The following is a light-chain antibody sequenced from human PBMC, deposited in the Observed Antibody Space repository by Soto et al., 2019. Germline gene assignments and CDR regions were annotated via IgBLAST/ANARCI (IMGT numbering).Light chain of an antibody. J-gene: IGLJ1*01. CDR1: SSDVGNYNY. V-gene: IGLV2-14*01. CDR2: EVT. CDR3: SSYTSRSTHV. Sequence: QSALTQPASVSGSPGQSITISCTGTSSDVGNYNYVSWYQLHPGKAPKLMIYEVTNRPSGVSNRFSGSKSGNTASLTISGLQAEDEADYYCSSYTSRSTHVFGTGTKLTVL.